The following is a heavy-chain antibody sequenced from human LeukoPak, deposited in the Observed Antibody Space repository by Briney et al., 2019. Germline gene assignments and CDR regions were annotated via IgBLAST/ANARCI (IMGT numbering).Heavy chain of an antibody. Sequence: SETLSLTCAVYGGSFSGYYWSWIRQPPGKGLEWMGEINHSGSTNYNPSLKSRVTISVDTSKNQFSLKLSSVTAADTAVYYCARARKYYYDSSGYFDYWGQGTLVTVSS. CDR1: GGSFSGYY. CDR2: INHSGST. J-gene: IGHJ4*02. D-gene: IGHD3-22*01. CDR3: ARARKYYYDSSGYFDY. V-gene: IGHV4-34*01.